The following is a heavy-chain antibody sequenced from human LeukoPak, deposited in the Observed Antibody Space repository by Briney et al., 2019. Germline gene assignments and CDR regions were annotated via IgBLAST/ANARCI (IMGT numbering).Heavy chain of an antibody. Sequence: SETLSLTCSVSGGSIRNYYWTWIRQPPGKGLEWIGYVFYSGSTNYNPSLKSRVTISLDTSKNHFSLKLNSVTAADTAVYYCASSSSGSYYNGFDIWGQGTMVTVAS. J-gene: IGHJ3*02. CDR2: VFYSGST. CDR3: ASSSSGSYYNGFDI. D-gene: IGHD3-10*01. V-gene: IGHV4-59*01. CDR1: GGSIRNYY.